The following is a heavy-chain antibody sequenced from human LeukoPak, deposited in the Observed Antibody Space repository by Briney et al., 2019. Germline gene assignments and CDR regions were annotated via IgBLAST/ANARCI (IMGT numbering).Heavy chain of an antibody. CDR1: GYTLTSYG. V-gene: IGHV1-18*01. CDR2: LSAHNGNT. D-gene: IGHD1-20*01. J-gene: IGHJ6*03. Sequence: GASVKVSCKASGYTLTSYGINWVRQAPGQGLEWMGWLSAHNGNTNYAQKLQDRVTMTTDTSTNTAYLEVRSLRSDDTAVYYCARAVERYNWNDGYYYHYMDVWGRGSTVTVSS. CDR3: ARAVERYNWNDGYYYHYMDV.